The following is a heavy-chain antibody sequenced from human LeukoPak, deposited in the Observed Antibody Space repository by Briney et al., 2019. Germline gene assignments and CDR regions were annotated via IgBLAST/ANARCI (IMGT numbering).Heavy chain of an antibody. V-gene: IGHV3-23*01. CDR2: TVGGGDGT. Sequence: GGSLRLSCAASGFTFSSTSMSWVRQAPGKGLEWVAVTVGGGDGTYYADSVKGRFTISRDNSKNTLYLQMNSLRAEDTAVYYCAKYRPGINTATYYFDYWGQGTLVTVSS. D-gene: IGHD5-18*01. CDR3: AKYRPGINTATYYFDY. J-gene: IGHJ4*02. CDR1: GFTFSSTS.